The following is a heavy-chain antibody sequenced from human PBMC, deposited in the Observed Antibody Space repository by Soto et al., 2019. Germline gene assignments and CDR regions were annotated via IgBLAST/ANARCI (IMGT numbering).Heavy chain of an antibody. CDR1: GFTFSSYG. J-gene: IGHJ4*02. CDR2: ISYDGSNK. V-gene: IGHV3-30*18. CDR3: AKDYNPSSSESAASYYFDY. Sequence: ESGGGVVQPGRSLRLSCAASGFTFSSYGMHWVRQAPGKGLEWVAVISYDGSNKYYADSVKGRFTISRDNSKNTLYLQMNSLRAEDTAVYYCAKDYNPSSSESAASYYFDYWGQGTLVTVSS. D-gene: IGHD6-6*01.